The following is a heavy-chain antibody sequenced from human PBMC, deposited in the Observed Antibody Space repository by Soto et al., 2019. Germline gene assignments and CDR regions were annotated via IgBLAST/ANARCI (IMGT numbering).Heavy chain of an antibody. CDR1: GYTFTSYA. V-gene: IGHV1-3*02. CDR2: SNAGNGNT. J-gene: IGHJ6*02. CDR3: ARGARWGGMDV. D-gene: IGHD3-16*01. Sequence: QVQLVQSGAEVKKPGASVKVSCKASGYTFTSYAMHWVRQAPAQRLEWMGWSNAGNGNTKYSREVQGRVTITRDTSASTAYMELSSLRSEDMAVYYCARGARWGGMDVCGQGATVTVTS.